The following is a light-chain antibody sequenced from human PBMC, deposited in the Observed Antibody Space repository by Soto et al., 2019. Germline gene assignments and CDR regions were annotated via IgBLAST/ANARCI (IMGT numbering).Light chain of an antibody. CDR1: SSDVGGYNY. CDR3: CSYAGAYV. J-gene: IGLJ1*01. CDR2: DVS. V-gene: IGLV2-11*01. Sequence: XSSLTPPRSVSWSPVQSVTISCTGTSSDVGGYNYVSWYQQHPGKAPKLMIYDVSKRPSGVPDRFSGSKSGNTASLTISGLQAEDEADYYCCSYAGAYVFGTGTKVP.